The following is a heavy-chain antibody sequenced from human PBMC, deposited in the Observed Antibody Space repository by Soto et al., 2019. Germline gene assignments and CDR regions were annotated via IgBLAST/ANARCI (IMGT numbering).Heavy chain of an antibody. J-gene: IGHJ4*02. D-gene: IGHD5-18*01. V-gene: IGHV3-74*01. CDR2: ITSDGSST. CDR1: GFTFSSYW. CDR3: AREAAGYSYGHHDY. Sequence: EVPLVESGGGLVQPGGSLRLSCAAAGFTFSSYWMHWVRQAPGKGLVWVSRITSDGSSTSYADSGKGRFTISRDNAKNTLYLQMNSLRAEDTAVYYCAREAAGYSYGHHDYWGQGTLVTVSS.